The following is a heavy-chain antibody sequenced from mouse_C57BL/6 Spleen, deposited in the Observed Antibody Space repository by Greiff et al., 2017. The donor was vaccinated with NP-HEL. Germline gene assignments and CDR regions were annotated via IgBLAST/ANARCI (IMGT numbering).Heavy chain of an antibody. CDR1: GYSITSGYY. J-gene: IGHJ2*01. V-gene: IGHV3-6*01. CDR3: ARVRTYSIDFDY. Sequence: EVQVVESGPGLVKPSQSLSLTCSVTGYSITSGYYWNWIRQFPGNKLEWMGYISYDGSNNYNPSLKNRISITRDTSKNQFFLKLNSVTTEDTATYYCARVRTYSIDFDYWGQGTTLTVSS. D-gene: IGHD2-5*01. CDR2: ISYDGSN.